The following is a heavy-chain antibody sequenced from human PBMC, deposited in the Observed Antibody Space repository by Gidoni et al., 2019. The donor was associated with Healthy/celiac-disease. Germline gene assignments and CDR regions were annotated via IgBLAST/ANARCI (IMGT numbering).Heavy chain of an antibody. J-gene: IGHJ4*02. CDR3: AKDGPAMGSGSYAHFDY. V-gene: IGHV3-23*01. D-gene: IGHD3-10*01. Sequence: EVQLLESGGGLVQPGVSLSLSCAASGFTFSSYAMSWVRQAPGKGLEWVSAISGSGGSTYYADSVKGRFTISRDNSKNTLYLKMNSLRAEDTAVYYCAKDGPAMGSGSYAHFDYWGQGTLVTVSS. CDR1: GFTFSSYA. CDR2: ISGSGGST.